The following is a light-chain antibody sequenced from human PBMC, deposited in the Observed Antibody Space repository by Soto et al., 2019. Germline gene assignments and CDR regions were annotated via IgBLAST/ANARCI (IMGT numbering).Light chain of an antibody. V-gene: IGKV1-5*01. CDR2: DAS. CDR1: QSISSW. CDR3: QQYNSYSHS. Sequence: IQMTQSPSTLSASVGDRVTITCRASQSISSWLAWYQQKPGKAPKLLIYDASSLESGVPSRFSGSGSGTEFTLTIISLQPDDFATYYCQQYNSYSHSFGQGTKLEIK. J-gene: IGKJ2*01.